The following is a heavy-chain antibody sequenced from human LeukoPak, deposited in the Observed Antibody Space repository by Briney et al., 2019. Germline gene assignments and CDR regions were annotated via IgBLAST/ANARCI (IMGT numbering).Heavy chain of an antibody. CDR2: IYYSGST. Sequence: KPSETLSLTCIVSGGSISSSNYYWGWIRQPPGKGPEWIGSIYYSGSTSYNPSLKSRVTISVDTSKNQFSLKLSSVTAADTAVYYCARNFSSGWFDYWGQGTLVTVSS. D-gene: IGHD6-19*01. CDR3: ARNFSSGWFDY. CDR1: GGSISSSNYY. J-gene: IGHJ4*02. V-gene: IGHV4-39*07.